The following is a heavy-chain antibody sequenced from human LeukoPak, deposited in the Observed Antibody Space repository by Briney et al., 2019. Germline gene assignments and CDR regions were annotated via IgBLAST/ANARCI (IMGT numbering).Heavy chain of an antibody. J-gene: IGHJ4*02. Sequence: ASVKVSCKASGYTFTGYYMHWVRQAPGQGLEWMGWINPNSGGTNYAQKFQGRVTMTRDTSISTAYMELSRLRCDDTAVYYCARDLEDSSGWYPIDYWGQGTLVTVSS. CDR2: INPNSGGT. CDR3: ARDLEDSSGWYPIDY. CDR1: GYTFTGYY. V-gene: IGHV1-2*02. D-gene: IGHD6-19*01.